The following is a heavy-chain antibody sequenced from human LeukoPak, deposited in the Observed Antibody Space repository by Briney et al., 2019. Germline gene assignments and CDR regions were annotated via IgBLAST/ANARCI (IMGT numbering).Heavy chain of an antibody. D-gene: IGHD6-13*01. J-gene: IGHJ6*03. CDR1: GGSISSSSYY. V-gene: IGHV4-39*07. CDR2: IYYSGST. Sequence: PSETLSLTCTVSGGSISSSSYYWGWIRQPPGKGLKWIGSIYYSGSTYYNPSLKSRVTISVDTSKNQFSLKLSSVTAADTAVYYCARDIFPSSSWYYMDVWGKGTTVTVSS. CDR3: ARDIFPSSSWYYMDV.